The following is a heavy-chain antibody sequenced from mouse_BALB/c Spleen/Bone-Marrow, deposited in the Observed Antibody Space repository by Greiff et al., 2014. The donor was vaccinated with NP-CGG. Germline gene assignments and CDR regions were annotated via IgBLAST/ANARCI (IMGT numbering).Heavy chain of an antibody. CDR1: GFSLTSYG. D-gene: IGHD2-3*01. Sequence: VMLVESGPGPGAPSQSLSITCTVSGFSLTSYGVHWVRQPPGKGLEWLGVIWAVGSTNYNSALMSGLSISKDNSKSQVFLKMNSLQTDDTAMYYCARERENDGYYDIDYWGQGTTLTVSS. V-gene: IGHV2-9*02. CDR2: IWAVGST. CDR3: ARERENDGYYDIDY. J-gene: IGHJ2*01.